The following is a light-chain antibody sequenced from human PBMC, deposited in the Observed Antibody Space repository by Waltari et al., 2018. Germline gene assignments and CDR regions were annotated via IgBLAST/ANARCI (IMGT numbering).Light chain of an antibody. Sequence: QSALTQPRSVSGSPGQSVTISCTGSSSDVGGVKYVSWYQQHSGKAPKLMICDVSKRPSGVPDRFSGSKSGNTASLTISGLQAEDEADYYCCSYTSSYVVFGGGTKLTVL. CDR3: CSYTSSYVV. V-gene: IGLV2-11*01. J-gene: IGLJ2*01. CDR2: DVS. CDR1: SSDVGGVKY.